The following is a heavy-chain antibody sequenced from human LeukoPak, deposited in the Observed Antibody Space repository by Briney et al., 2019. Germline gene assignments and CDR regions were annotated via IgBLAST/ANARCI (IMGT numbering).Heavy chain of an antibody. D-gene: IGHD3-10*01. V-gene: IGHV1-18*01. J-gene: IGHJ4*02. CDR3: ARDSPRAPGNLRNYYGSGNLDY. CDR1: GYTFTSYG. Sequence: ASVKVSCKASGYTFTSYGISWVRQAPGQGLEWMGWISAYNGNTNYAQKLQGRVTMTTDTSTSTAYMELRSLRSDDTAVYYCARDSPRAPGNLRNYYGSGNLDYWGQGTLVTVSS. CDR2: ISAYNGNT.